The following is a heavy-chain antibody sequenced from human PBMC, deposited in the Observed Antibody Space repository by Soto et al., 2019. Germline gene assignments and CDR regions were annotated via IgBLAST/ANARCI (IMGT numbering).Heavy chain of an antibody. CDR3: ERDYSGWGSNDN. J-gene: IGHJ4*02. Sequence: GGSLRLSCVASELTFNRRWMSWVRQAPGKGLEWVANIKEDGSRQHYVDSVEGRFTISRDNAKNSLFLQMNSLRAEETAVYYCERDYSGWGSNDNWGQGTLVTVSS. D-gene: IGHD3-10*01. CDR2: IKEDGSRQ. CDR1: ELTFNRRW. V-gene: IGHV3-7*03.